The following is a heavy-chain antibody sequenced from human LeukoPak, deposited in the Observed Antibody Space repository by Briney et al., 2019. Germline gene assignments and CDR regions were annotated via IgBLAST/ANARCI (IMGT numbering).Heavy chain of an antibody. CDR1: GGSISSGDYY. D-gene: IGHD3-16*02. V-gene: IGHV4-30-4*08. J-gene: IGHJ4*02. CDR2: IYYSGST. CDR3: ARVVRGDYVWGSYRFDY. Sequence: SQTLSLTCTVSGGSISSGDYYWSWIRQPPGKGLEGIAYIYYSGSTYYNPSLKGRVTIPVDTSKNQFSLKLSSVTAADTAVYYCARVVRGDYVWGSYRFDYWGQGTLVTVSS.